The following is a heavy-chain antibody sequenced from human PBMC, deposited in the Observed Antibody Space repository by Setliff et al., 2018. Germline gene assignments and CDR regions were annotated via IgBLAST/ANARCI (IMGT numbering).Heavy chain of an antibody. CDR1: GYSFTSHY. Sequence: ASVKVSCKTSGYSFTSHYVHWVRQAPGQGLEWMGWVTVYNGNTKYAQNLQGRLTLTTDISTSTAYMELGSLTTDDTAVYYCARVESMVRGKNILRHFDYWGQGIQVTVSS. D-gene: IGHD3-10*01. CDR2: VTVYNGNT. J-gene: IGHJ4*02. CDR3: ARVESMVRGKNILRHFDY. V-gene: IGHV1-18*04.